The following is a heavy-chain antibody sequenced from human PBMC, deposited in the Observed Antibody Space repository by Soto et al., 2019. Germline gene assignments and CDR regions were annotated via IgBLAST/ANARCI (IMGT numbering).Heavy chain of an antibody. V-gene: IGHV1-69*13. CDR3: ARDLGQQLVLTWFDP. J-gene: IGHJ5*02. Sequence: GASVKVSCKASGYTFTSYAISWVRQAPGQGLEWMGGIIPIFGTANYAQKFQGRVTITADESTSTAYMELSSLRSEDTAVYYCARDLGQQLVLTWFDPWGQGTLVTVSS. D-gene: IGHD6-13*01. CDR2: IIPIFGTA. CDR1: GYTFTSYA.